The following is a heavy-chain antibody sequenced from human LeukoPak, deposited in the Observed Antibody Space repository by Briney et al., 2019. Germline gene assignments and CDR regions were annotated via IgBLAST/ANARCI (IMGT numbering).Heavy chain of an antibody. CDR1: GGSISSGGYS. J-gene: IGHJ5*02. CDR2: IHSSGTA. V-gene: IGHV4-30-2*01. CDR3: ARETPLRYFDP. D-gene: IGHD3-9*01. Sequence: SETLSLTCSVSGGSISSGGYSWNWIRQPPGKGLEWIGYIHSSGTAYYNPSLKSRVTISLDRSKNQFSLNLTSVTAADTAVYYCARETPLRYFDPWGQGTLVTVSS.